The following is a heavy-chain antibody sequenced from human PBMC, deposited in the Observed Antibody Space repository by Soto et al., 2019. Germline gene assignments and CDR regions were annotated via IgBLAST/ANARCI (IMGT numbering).Heavy chain of an antibody. J-gene: IGHJ5*02. Sequence: ASVKVSCKVSGYTLTELSMHWVRQAPGKGLEWMGGFDPEDGETIYAQKFQGRVTMTEDTSTDTAYMELSSLRSEDTAVYYCATVTAAADLGWFDPWGQGTLVTVSS. CDR2: FDPEDGET. CDR1: GYTLTELS. CDR3: ATVTAAADLGWFDP. V-gene: IGHV1-24*01. D-gene: IGHD6-13*01.